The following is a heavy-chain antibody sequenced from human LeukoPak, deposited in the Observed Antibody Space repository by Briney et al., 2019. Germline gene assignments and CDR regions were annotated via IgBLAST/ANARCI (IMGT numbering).Heavy chain of an antibody. D-gene: IGHD1-26*01. CDR2: IYPRDSDT. CDR1: GYSFTTYW. Sequence: GESLKISCKASGYSFTTYWIGWVRQMPGKGLEWMGIIYPRDSDTRYSPSFQGQVTISADKSTSTAYLQWGSLKASDTAMYYCARHSSAATNAPFDYWGQGTLVTVSS. J-gene: IGHJ4*02. CDR3: ARHSSAATNAPFDY. V-gene: IGHV5-51*01.